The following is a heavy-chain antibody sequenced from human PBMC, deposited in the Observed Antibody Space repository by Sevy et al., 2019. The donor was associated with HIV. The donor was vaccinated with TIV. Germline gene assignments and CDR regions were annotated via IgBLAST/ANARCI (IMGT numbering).Heavy chain of an antibody. D-gene: IGHD5-18*01. CDR2: MKEDGSEK. Sequence: GGSLRLSCAASGFTFSSYWMSWVRQAPGKGLEWVATMKEDGSEKPYVDSVKGRFTISRDNAKNSLYLQMNSLRVDDTALYYCVREGLWGFSYSLDCWGQGTLVTVSS. J-gene: IGHJ4*02. CDR3: VREGLWGFSYSLDC. CDR1: GFTFSSYW. V-gene: IGHV3-7*01.